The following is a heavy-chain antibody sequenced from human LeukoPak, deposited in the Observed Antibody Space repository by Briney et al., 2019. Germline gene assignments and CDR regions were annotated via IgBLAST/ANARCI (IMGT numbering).Heavy chain of an antibody. J-gene: IGHJ4*02. D-gene: IGHD2-15*01. CDR2: IWYDGSNK. CDR1: GFTFSSYG. CDR3: ARDGLLGYCSGGSCYVPGDY. V-gene: IGHV3-33*01. Sequence: PGGSLRLSCAASGFTFSSYGMHWVRQAPGKGLEWVAVIWYDGSNKYYADSVKGRFTISRDNSKNTLYLQMNSLRAEDTAVYYCARDGLLGYCSGGSCYVPGDYWGQGTLVTVSS.